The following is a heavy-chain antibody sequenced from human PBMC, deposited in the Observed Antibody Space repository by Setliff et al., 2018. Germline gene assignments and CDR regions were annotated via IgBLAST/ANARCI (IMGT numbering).Heavy chain of an antibody. Sequence: PSETLSLTCTVSGGSISSSSYYWGWIRQPPGKGLEWIGGIYYSGSTYYNPSLKSRVTISVDTSKNQFSLKLSSVTAADTAVYYCAREHPRYYYGENWFDPWGQGTLVTVSS. CDR2: IYYSGST. CDR1: GGSISSSSYY. D-gene: IGHD3-22*01. J-gene: IGHJ5*02. V-gene: IGHV4-39*07. CDR3: AREHPRYYYGENWFDP.